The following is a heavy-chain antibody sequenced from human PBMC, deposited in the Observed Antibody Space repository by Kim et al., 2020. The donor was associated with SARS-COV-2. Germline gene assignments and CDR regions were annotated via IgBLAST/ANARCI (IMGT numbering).Heavy chain of an antibody. CDR2: K. Sequence: KYYADSVKGRFTISRDNSKNTLYLQMNSLRAEDTAVYYCARDRSGYGLFDYWGQGTLVTVSS. D-gene: IGHD5-12*01. J-gene: IGHJ4*02. V-gene: IGHV3-30*01. CDR3: ARDRSGYGLFDY.